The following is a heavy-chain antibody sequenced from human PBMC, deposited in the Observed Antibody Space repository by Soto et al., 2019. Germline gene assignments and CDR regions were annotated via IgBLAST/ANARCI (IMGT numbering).Heavy chain of an antibody. CDR1: GGSFTGYY. Sequence: QVQLLQWGAGLLKPSETLSLTCAVDGGSFTGYYWSWVRQPPGKGLEWIGEIKDGGSTNYSPSIRSRVTISADTSKKQFSLKVTSVTAADTAVYYCARGQEGVVATHWDQGTLVTVSS. CDR3: ARGQEGVVATH. D-gene: IGHD2-15*01. CDR2: IKDGGST. V-gene: IGHV4-34*01. J-gene: IGHJ4*02.